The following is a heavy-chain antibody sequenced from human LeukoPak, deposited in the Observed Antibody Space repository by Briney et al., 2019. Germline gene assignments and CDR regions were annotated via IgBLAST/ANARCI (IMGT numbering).Heavy chain of an antibody. Sequence: GGSLRLSCAASGFTFSSYAMSWVRQAPGKGLEWVSAISGSGGSTYYADSVKGRFTISRDNSKNTLYLQMNSLRAEDTAVYYCAKDPSRHSSSPFNWFDPWGQGTLVTVSS. J-gene: IGHJ5*02. CDR2: ISGSGGST. CDR1: GFTFSSYA. D-gene: IGHD6-6*01. CDR3: AKDPSRHSSSPFNWFDP. V-gene: IGHV3-23*01.